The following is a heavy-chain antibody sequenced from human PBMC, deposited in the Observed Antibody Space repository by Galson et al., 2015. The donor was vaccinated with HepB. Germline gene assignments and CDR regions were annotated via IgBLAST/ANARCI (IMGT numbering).Heavy chain of an antibody. V-gene: IGHV3-7*01. CDR1: VFVFSNYW. J-gene: IGHJ4*02. CDR3: ARPSYCTDTSCYKYFDS. CDR2: IKQDGGEK. D-gene: IGHD2-2*02. Sequence: SLRLSCAASVFVFSNYWMSWVRQAPGKGLEWVANIKQDGGEKYYVDSVKGRFTISRDNAKNSLYLQMNSLRAEDTAVYYCARPSYCTDTSCYKYFDSWGQGTLVSVSS.